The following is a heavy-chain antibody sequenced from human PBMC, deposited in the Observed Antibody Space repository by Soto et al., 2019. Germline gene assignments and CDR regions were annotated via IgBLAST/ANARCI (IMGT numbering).Heavy chain of an antibody. CDR3: AGGTHSSGATWAFDI. D-gene: IGHD6-19*01. J-gene: IGHJ3*02. CDR1: GGSISSGGYY. V-gene: IGHV4-31*03. CDR2: IYYSGST. Sequence: SETLSLTCTVSGGSISSGGYYWSWIRQHPGKGLEWIGYIYYSGSTYYNPSLKSRVTISVDTSKNQFSLKLSSVTAADTAVYYCAGGTHSSGATWAFDIWGQGTMVTVSS.